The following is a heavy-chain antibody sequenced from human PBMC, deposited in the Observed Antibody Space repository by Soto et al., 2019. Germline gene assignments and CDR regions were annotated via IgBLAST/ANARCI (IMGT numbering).Heavy chain of an antibody. CDR2: ISGSGGST. V-gene: IGHV3-23*01. Sequence: GSLRLSCAASGFTFSSYAMSWVRQAPGKGLEWVSAISGSGGSTYYADSVKGRFTISRDNSKNTLYLQMNSLRAEDTAVYYCAKLELFWSGYSREFDYWGQGTLVTVSS. D-gene: IGHD3-3*01. J-gene: IGHJ4*02. CDR3: AKLELFWSGYSREFDY. CDR1: GFTFSSYA.